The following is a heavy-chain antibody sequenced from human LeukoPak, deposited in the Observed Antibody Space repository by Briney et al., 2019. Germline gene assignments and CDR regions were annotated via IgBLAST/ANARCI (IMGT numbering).Heavy chain of an antibody. D-gene: IGHD1-1*01. V-gene: IGHV3-64*01. Sequence: EGSLRLSCAASGFTFSSYAMHWVRQAPGKGLEYVSAISSNGGSTYYANSVKGRFTISRDNSKNTLYLQMGSLRAEDMAVYYCARATGGHYDYWGQGTLVTVSS. CDR2: ISSNGGST. J-gene: IGHJ4*02. CDR3: ARATGGHYDY. CDR1: GFTFSSYA.